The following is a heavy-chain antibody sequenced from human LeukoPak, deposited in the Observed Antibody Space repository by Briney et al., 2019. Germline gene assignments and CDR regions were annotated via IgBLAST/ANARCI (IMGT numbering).Heavy chain of an antibody. V-gene: IGHV4-59*12. CDR3: ARGRIVLMVYAIYNWFDP. CDR1: GGSISSYY. D-gene: IGHD2-8*01. J-gene: IGHJ5*02. Sequence: PSETLSLTCTVSGGSISSYYWSWIRQPPGKGLEWIGYIYYSGSTNYNPSLKSRVTISVDTSKNQFSLKLSSVTAADTAVYYCARGRIVLMVYAIYNWFDPWGQGTLVTVSS. CDR2: IYYSGST.